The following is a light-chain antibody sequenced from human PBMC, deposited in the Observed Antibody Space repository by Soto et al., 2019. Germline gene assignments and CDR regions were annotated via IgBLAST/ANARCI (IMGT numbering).Light chain of an antibody. Sequence: EIVVTQSPATLSVSLGETATLSCRTSQNVGNNLAWYQQTPGQPPRLLIYGASTRATGIPARFIGSGSWTDFTLTIRSLQSEDLTLYYCQQSRTFGQGTKVEMK. CDR1: QNVGNN. CDR3: QQSRT. V-gene: IGKV3-15*01. J-gene: IGKJ1*01. CDR2: GAS.